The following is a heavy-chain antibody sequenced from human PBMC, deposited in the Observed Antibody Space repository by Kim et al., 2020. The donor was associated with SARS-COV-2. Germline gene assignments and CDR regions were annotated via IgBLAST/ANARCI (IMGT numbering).Heavy chain of an antibody. CDR3: ARRQAADDAFDI. J-gene: IGHJ3*02. V-gene: IGHV5-51*01. Sequence: RYSPSFQGQVTIAADKSISTAYLQWSSLKASDTAMYYCARRQAADDAFDIWGQGTMVTVSS.